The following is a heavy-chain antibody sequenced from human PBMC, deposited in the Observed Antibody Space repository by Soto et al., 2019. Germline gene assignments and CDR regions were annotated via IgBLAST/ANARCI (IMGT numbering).Heavy chain of an antibody. CDR2: IRGFSPYT. V-gene: IGHV3-21*01. D-gene: IGHD2-15*01. CDR1: GFTFRTYT. CDR3: ARDRGYDAHDYYYNAMDV. J-gene: IGHJ6*02. Sequence: GGSLRLSCVASGFTFRTYTMNWVRQAPGKGLEWVSGIRGFSPYTFYAESVKGRFTISRDNAKNSLYLQMNSLGVEDTAVYYCARDRGYDAHDYYYNAMDVWGRGTTVTVSS.